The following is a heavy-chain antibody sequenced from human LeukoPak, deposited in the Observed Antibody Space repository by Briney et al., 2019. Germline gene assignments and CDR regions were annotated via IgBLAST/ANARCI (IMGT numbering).Heavy chain of an antibody. D-gene: IGHD2-15*01. CDR1: GFTFSSYA. CDR3: AKDYGDLGYCSGGSCSWSTPP. Sequence: GGSLRLPCAASGFTFSSYAMSWVRQAPGKGLEWVSAISGSGGSTYYADSVKGRFTISRDNSKNTLYLQMNSLRAEDAAVYYCAKDYGDLGYCSGGSCSWSTPPWGQGTLVTVSS. CDR2: ISGSGGST. J-gene: IGHJ4*02. V-gene: IGHV3-23*01.